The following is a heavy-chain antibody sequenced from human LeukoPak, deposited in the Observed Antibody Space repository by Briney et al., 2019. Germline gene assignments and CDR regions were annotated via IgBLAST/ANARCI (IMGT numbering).Heavy chain of an antibody. J-gene: IGHJ4*02. CDR2: ISGSGGST. Sequence: GGSLRLSCAASGFTFSSYWMSWVRQAPGKGLEWVSAISGSGGSTYYADSVKGRFTISRDNSKNTLYLQMNSLRAEDTAVYYCAKDYYDSSGYYYSPFDYWGQGTLVTVSS. D-gene: IGHD3-22*01. V-gene: IGHV3-23*01. CDR3: AKDYYDSSGYYYSPFDY. CDR1: GFTFSSYW.